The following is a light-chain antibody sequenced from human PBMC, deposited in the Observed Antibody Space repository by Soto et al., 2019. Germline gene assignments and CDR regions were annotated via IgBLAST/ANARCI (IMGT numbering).Light chain of an antibody. CDR1: SSDVGDYHY. J-gene: IGLJ3*02. Sequence: QSVLTQPRSVSGSPGQSVTISCTGTSSDVGDYHYVSWYQHHPSKAPKLMIYDVTKRPSGVPNRFSGSKSGNTASLTISGLQAEDEADYYCCSYAGSYTWVFGGGTKVTVL. CDR3: CSYAGSYTWV. CDR2: DVT. V-gene: IGLV2-11*01.